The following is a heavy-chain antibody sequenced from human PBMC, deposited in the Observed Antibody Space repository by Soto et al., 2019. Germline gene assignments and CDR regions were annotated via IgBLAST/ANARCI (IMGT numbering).Heavy chain of an antibody. D-gene: IGHD1-7*01. CDR1: GFTFSSYA. CDR3: APGADRTKVRLG. Sequence: EVQLLESGGASVQPGGSLRLSCAASGFTFSSYAMSWVRQAPGKGLEWVSTITDSGGTTYYADSVKGRFTISRDNSKNTQYLQMNSLRAEDTAVYYCAPGADRTKVRLGWGQGTLVTVSS. V-gene: IGHV3-23*01. CDR2: ITDSGGTT. J-gene: IGHJ4*02.